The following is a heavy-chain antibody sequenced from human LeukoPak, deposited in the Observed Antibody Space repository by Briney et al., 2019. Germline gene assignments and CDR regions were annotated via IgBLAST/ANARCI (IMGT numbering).Heavy chain of an antibody. CDR2: IIPMSGTA. Sequence: GASVKVSCKASGGTFNNFAISWVRQAPGQGLEWVGGIIPMSGTANYAQKFQGRVTTTADESTSTAYVELSSLRSEDTAIYYCASPVKYYDTWSGYPPFDYWGQGTLVTVSS. CDR3: ASPVKYYDTWSGYPPFDY. D-gene: IGHD3-3*01. J-gene: IGHJ4*02. V-gene: IGHV1-69*13. CDR1: GGTFNNFA.